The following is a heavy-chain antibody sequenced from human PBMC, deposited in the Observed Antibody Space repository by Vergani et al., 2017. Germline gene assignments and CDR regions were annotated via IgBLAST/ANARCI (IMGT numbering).Heavy chain of an antibody. CDR1: GFTFNQYG. J-gene: IGHJ5*02. CDR2: TWYDGNNK. D-gene: IGHD1-14*01. CDR3: ARDVRLLYNRFDP. V-gene: IGHV3-33*01. Sequence: QVQLVESGGGVVQPGRSLRLSCAASGFTFNQYGMHWVRQAPGKGLEWVAVTWYDGNNKQYADSVKGRFTISRDNSKSTMSLQINSLRDEDTGVYYCARDVRLLYNRFDPWGQGTLVTVSS.